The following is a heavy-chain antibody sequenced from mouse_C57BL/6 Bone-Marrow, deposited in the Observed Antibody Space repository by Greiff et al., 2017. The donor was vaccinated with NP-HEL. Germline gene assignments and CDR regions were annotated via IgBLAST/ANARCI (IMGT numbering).Heavy chain of an antibody. J-gene: IGHJ3*01. V-gene: IGHV2-2*01. Sequence: QVQLQQSGPGLVQPSQSLSITCTVSGFSLTSYGVHWVRQSPGKGLEWLGVIWSGGSTDYNAAFISRLSISKDNSKSQVFFKMNSLQADDTAIYYCARGEPIRGFAYWGQGTLVTVSA. D-gene: IGHD6-5*01. CDR3: ARGEPIRGFAY. CDR2: IWSGGST. CDR1: GFSLTSYG.